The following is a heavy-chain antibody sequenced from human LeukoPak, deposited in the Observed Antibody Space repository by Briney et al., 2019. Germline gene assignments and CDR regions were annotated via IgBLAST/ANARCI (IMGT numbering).Heavy chain of an antibody. CDR3: ARWTTVTTFDY. J-gene: IGHJ4*02. Sequence: AGGSLRLSCAASGFTFSSYSMNWVRQAPGKGLEWVSSISSSSSYIYHADSVKGRFTISRDNAKNSLYLQMNSLRAEDTAVYYCARWTTVTTFDYWGQGTLVTVSS. CDR1: GFTFSSYS. D-gene: IGHD4-17*01. CDR2: ISSSSSYI. V-gene: IGHV3-21*01.